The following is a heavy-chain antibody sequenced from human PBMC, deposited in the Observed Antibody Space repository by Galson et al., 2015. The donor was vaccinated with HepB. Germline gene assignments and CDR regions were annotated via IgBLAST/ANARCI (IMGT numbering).Heavy chain of an antibody. Sequence: SLRLSCAASGFTFSSYGMHWVRQAPGKGLEWVAVISYDGSNKYYADSVKGRFTISRDNSKNTLYLQMNSLRAEDTAVYYCAKDRVVTAPRAIFDYWGQGTLVTVSS. CDR1: GFTFSSYG. CDR3: AKDRVVTAPRAIFDY. J-gene: IGHJ4*02. CDR2: ISYDGSNK. V-gene: IGHV3-30*18. D-gene: IGHD2-21*02.